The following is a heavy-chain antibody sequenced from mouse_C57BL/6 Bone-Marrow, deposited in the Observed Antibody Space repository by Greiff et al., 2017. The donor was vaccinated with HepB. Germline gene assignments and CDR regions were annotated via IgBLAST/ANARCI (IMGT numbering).Heavy chain of an antibody. CDR2: IYPRSGNT. Sequence: VKLMESGAELARPGASVKLSCKASGYTFTSYGISWVKQRTGQGLEWIGEIYPRSGNTYYNEKFKGKATLTADKSSSTAYMELRSLTSEDSAVYFCARSRELLRYFDVWGTETTVTVSS. CDR3: ARSRELLRYFDV. J-gene: IGHJ1*03. V-gene: IGHV1-81*01. D-gene: IGHD1-1*01. CDR1: GYTFTSYG.